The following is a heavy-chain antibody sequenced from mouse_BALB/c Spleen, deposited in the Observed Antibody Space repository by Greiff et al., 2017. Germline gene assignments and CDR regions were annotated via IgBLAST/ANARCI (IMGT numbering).Heavy chain of an antibody. D-gene: IGHD2-2*01. CDR3: ARGGYGYDGSWFAY. CDR2: ISDGGSYT. J-gene: IGHJ3*01. Sequence: EVHLVESGGGLVKPGGSLKLSCAASGFTFSDYYMYWVRRTPEKRLEWVATISDGGSYTYYPDSVKGRFTISRDNAKNNLYLQMSSLKSEDTAMYYCARGGYGYDGSWFAYWGQGTLVTVSA. CDR1: GFTFSDYY. V-gene: IGHV5-4*02.